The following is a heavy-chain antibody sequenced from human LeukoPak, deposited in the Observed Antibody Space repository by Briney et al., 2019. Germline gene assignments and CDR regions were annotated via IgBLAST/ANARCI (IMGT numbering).Heavy chain of an antibody. D-gene: IGHD3-10*01. Sequence: GGSLRLSCAASGFTFSSYSMNWVRQAPGKGLEWVSSISSSSSYIYYADSVKGRFTISRDNAKNSLYLQMNSLRAEDTAVYYCARGSEDTNFHYWGQGTLVTVSS. V-gene: IGHV3-21*01. CDR2: ISSSSSYI. J-gene: IGHJ4*02. CDR3: ARGSEDTNFHY. CDR1: GFTFSSYS.